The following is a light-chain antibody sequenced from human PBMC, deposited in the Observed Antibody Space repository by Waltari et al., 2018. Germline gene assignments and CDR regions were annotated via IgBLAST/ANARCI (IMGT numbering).Light chain of an antibody. CDR2: DVT. CDR1: SSDIGDYNY. V-gene: IGLV2-14*01. Sequence: QSALTQPASVSGSPGQSITISCTGTSSDIGDYNYVSWYQQHVGKAPKLMIYDVTKRPSGVSYRFAGSKAGNTASRTISGLQAEDEADYYCSSYTGSSTWVFGGGTKLTVL. CDR3: SSYTGSSTWV. J-gene: IGLJ3*02.